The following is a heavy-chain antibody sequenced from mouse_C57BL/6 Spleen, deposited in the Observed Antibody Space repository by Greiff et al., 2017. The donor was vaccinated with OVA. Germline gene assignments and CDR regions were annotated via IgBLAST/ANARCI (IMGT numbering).Heavy chain of an antibody. J-gene: IGHJ1*03. Sequence: QVQLQQPGAELVMPGASVKLSCKASGYTFTSYWMHWVKQRPGQGLERIGEIDPSDSYTNYNHKFKGKSTLTVDTSSSTAYMQLSSLTSEDSAVYYCARKGGWYFEVWGTGTTVTVSS. CDR2: IDPSDSYT. CDR1: GYTFTSYW. CDR3: ARKGGWYFEV. V-gene: IGHV1-69*01.